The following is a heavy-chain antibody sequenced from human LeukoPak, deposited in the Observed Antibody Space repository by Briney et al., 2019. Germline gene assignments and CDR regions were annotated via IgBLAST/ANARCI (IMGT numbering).Heavy chain of an antibody. Sequence: GGSLRLSCAASGFTLSAYAMSWVRQAPGKGLESVSGMSGNGGTTYNADSVKGRFTISRDNSKNTLYLQMNNLRAEDTAVYYCARRDYYDSSGYSPLFDYWGQGTLVTVSS. CDR3: ARRDYYDSSGYSPLFDY. D-gene: IGHD3-22*01. J-gene: IGHJ4*02. V-gene: IGHV3-23*01. CDR2: MSGNGGTT. CDR1: GFTLSAYA.